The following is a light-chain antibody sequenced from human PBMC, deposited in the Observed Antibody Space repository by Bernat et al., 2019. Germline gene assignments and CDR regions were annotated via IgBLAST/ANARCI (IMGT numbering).Light chain of an antibody. V-gene: IGKV2-28*01. J-gene: IGKJ5*01. CDR1: QSLTHSNGYKY. CDR2: LGS. Sequence: DIMMTQSPLSLPVTPGEPASISCKSSQSLTHSNGYKYLDWYVQRPGQSPQLLIYLGSNRASGVPDRISGSGSGTRFTLKISRVEAEDVGVYYCMQALQTPITFGQGTRLEIK. CDR3: MQALQTPIT.